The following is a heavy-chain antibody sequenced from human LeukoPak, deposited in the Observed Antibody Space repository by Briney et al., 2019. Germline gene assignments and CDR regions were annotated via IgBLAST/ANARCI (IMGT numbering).Heavy chain of an antibody. CDR3: ARGYGDFRVEGRYFHS. CDR1: DGSITNYD. V-gene: IGHV4-59*01. D-gene: IGHD4-17*01. CDR2: VHYSGTT. J-gene: IGHJ4*02. Sequence: PSETLSLTCTVSDGSITNYDWSWVRQPPGKGLEFIGHVHYSGTTNYNPSLRSRVTISIDTSKQHFFLKLKSVTAADTAVYYCARGYGDFRVEGRYFHSWGQGTLVTVSS.